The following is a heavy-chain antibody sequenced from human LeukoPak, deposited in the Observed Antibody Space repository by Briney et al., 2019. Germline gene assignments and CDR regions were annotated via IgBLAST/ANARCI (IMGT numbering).Heavy chain of an antibody. V-gene: IGHV3-7*01. CDR3: ARVMIRGGATFGEYFQH. D-gene: IGHD1-26*01. J-gene: IGHJ1*01. CDR2: IKQDGSEK. CDR1: GFTFSSYW. Sequence: GGSLRLSCAASGFTFSSYWMSWVRQAPGKGLEWVANIKQDGSEKYYVDSVKGRFTISRDNAKNSLYLQMNSLRAEDTAVYYCARVMIRGGATFGEYFQHWGQGTLVTVSS.